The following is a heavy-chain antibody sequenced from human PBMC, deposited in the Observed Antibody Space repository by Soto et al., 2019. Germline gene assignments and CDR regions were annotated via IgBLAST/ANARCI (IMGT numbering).Heavy chain of an antibody. J-gene: IGHJ4*02. Sequence: EVQLVESGGGLVKPGGSLRLSCETSGFTFTSAWMNWVRQAPGKGLEWVGRIKSKADGGTTDYAALVKGRFTISRDDSRNTLYLQVNILKTDDSAVYYCSADLGFWGRGTLVTVSA. V-gene: IGHV3-15*05. CDR2: IKSKADGGTT. CDR3: SADLGF. CDR1: GFTFTSAW.